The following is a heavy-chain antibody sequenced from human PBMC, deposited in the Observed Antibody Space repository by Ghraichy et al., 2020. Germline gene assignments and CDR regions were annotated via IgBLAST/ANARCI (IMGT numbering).Heavy chain of an antibody. CDR1: GFTFCRYE. V-gene: IGHV3-48*03. J-gene: IGHJ4*02. CDR3: ARDFYRGYNDGRNFDC. D-gene: IGHD5-18*01. Sequence: GSLRLSCAASGFTFCRYEMNWVRQAPGKGLEWISHICSGVEIICYADSVKGRFTIARDNSKNSLYLQMNSLRAGDTALYYCARDFYRGYNDGRNFDCWGQGTLVTVSS. CDR2: ICSGVEII.